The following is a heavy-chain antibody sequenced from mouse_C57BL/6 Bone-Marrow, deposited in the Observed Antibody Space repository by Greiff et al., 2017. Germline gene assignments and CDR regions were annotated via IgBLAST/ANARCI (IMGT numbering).Heavy chain of an antibody. Sequence: VQLKQSGAELVRPGASVKLSCTASGFNIKDYHMHWVKQRPEQGLEWIGRIDPEDGDTESAPKFPGKATMTAYTSSNTAYLQLSSLTSEDTAVYYCTTYYYGKGGQGTSVTVSS. D-gene: IGHD1-1*01. V-gene: IGHV14-1*01. CDR3: TTYYYGK. J-gene: IGHJ4*01. CDR2: IDPEDGDT. CDR1: GFNIKDYH.